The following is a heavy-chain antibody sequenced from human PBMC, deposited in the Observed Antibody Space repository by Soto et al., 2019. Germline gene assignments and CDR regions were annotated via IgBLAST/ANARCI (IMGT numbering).Heavy chain of an antibody. J-gene: IGHJ4*02. Sequence: EVQLLESGGGLIQPGGSLRLSCAASGFTFSSYAMTWVRQAPGKGLEWVSVISGGGNTYYADSVKGRFTISRDNSKNMAYLQMDSLRADDPAVYYCARDWYEDYWGQGTLVTVSS. V-gene: IGHV3-23*01. CDR2: ISGGGNT. CDR3: ARDWYEDY. D-gene: IGHD6-13*01. CDR1: GFTFSSYA.